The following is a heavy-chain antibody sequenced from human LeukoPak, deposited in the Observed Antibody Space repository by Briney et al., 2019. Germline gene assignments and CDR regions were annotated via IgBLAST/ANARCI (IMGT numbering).Heavy chain of an antibody. CDR3: ARRDGDNDRGFDY. CDR1: GFTFRGYG. CDR2: IWYDGSKK. Sequence: GTSLRLSCAASGFTFRGYGMHWVRQAPGKGLEWVAVIWYDGSKKYYADSVKGRFTISRDSSKNTLYLQMNSLRAEDTAVYYCARRDGDNDRGFDYWGQGTLVTVSS. J-gene: IGHJ4*02. V-gene: IGHV3-33*01. D-gene: IGHD1-1*01.